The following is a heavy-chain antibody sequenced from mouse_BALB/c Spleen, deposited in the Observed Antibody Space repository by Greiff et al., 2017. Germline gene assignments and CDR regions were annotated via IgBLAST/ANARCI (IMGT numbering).Heavy chain of an antibody. Sequence: LQESGAELVRPGVSVKISCKGSGYTFTDYAMHWVKQSHAKSLEWIGVISTYYGDASYNQKFKGKATMTVDKSSSTAYMELARLTSEDSAIYYCARHQLGRHFDYWGQGTTLTVSS. J-gene: IGHJ2*01. CDR3: ARHQLGRHFDY. CDR1: GYTFTDYA. CDR2: ISTYYGDA. V-gene: IGHV1S137*01. D-gene: IGHD4-1*02.